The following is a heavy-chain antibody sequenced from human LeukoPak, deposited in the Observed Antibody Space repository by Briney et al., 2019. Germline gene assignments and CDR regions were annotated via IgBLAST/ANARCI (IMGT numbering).Heavy chain of an antibody. CDR3: AKVRDYYYDSSGLDY. CDR2: ISGSGGST. CDR1: GFTFSSYA. Sequence: GGSLRLSCAASGFTFSSYAMSWVRQAPGKGLERVSAISGSGGSTYYADSVKGRFTISRDNSKNTLYLQMNSLRAEDTAVYYCAKVRDYYYDSSGLDYWGQGTLVTVSS. V-gene: IGHV3-23*01. J-gene: IGHJ4*02. D-gene: IGHD3-22*01.